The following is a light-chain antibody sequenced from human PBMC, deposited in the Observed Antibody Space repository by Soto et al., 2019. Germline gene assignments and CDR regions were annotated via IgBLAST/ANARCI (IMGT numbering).Light chain of an antibody. CDR3: QQYGHSLWT. CDR1: QIISSY. J-gene: IGKJ1*01. V-gene: IGKV3-20*01. CDR2: GAS. Sequence: IVLTHSPDTLSFSPLGRATLSRMSSQIISSYLAWYQQKPGQSPRLLIYGASSRATGIPDRFSGSGSGTDFTLTISRLEPEDYAVYYCQQYGHSLWTFGQGTKVDIK.